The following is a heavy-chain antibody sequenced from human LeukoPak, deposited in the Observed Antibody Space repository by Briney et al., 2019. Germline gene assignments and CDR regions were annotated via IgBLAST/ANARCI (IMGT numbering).Heavy chain of an antibody. CDR2: ISAYNGNT. CDR1: GYTFTSYG. D-gene: IGHD2-21*02. CDR3: ARGDHIVVVTAILDY. V-gene: IGHV1-18*01. Sequence: ASVKVSCKASGYTFTSYGISWVRQAPGQGLEWMGWISAYNGNTNYAQKLQGRVTMTTDTSTSTAYMELRSLRSDDTAVYYCARGDHIVVVTAILDYWGQGTLVTVSS. J-gene: IGHJ4*02.